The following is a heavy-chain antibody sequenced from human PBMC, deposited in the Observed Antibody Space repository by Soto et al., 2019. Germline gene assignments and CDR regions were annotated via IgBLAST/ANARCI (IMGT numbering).Heavy chain of an antibody. J-gene: IGHJ4*02. D-gene: IGHD6-19*01. V-gene: IGHV3-23*01. CDR1: GFTFSSYA. CDR3: AKDSSAWYQYYFDY. CDR2: ISGSGGST. Sequence: EVQLLESGGGLVQPGGSLRLSCAASGFTFSSYAMSWVRQAPGKGLEWVSAISGSGGSTFYAESVKGRFTISRDNSKNTLYLQMNSLRAEDTAVYYCAKDSSAWYQYYFDYWGQGTLVTVSS.